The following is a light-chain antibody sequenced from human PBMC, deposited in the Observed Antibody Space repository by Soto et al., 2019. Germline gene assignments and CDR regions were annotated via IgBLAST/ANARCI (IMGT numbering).Light chain of an antibody. CDR1: SSDVGGYNY. Sequence: QSVLPQPASGSGSPGQSITISCPGTSSDVGGYNYVSWYQQHPGKAPKLIIYEVTKRPSGVPDRFSGSKSGNTASLTVSGLQAEDEADYYCSSYAGSNNLVFGTGTKVTVL. CDR3: SSYAGSNNLV. V-gene: IGLV2-8*01. J-gene: IGLJ1*01. CDR2: EVT.